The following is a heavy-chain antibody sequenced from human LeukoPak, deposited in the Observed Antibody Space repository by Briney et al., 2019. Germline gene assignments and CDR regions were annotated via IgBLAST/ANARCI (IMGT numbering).Heavy chain of an antibody. CDR3: ATPSLAYQLLPYHYYYGMDV. V-gene: IGHV1-24*01. CDR2: FDPEDGET. J-gene: IGHJ6*02. CDR1: GYTLTVLS. D-gene: IGHD2-2*01. Sequence: ASVNVSCKVSGYTLTVLSMHWVRQAPGKGLEWMGGFDPEDGETIYAQKFQGRVTMTEDTSTDTAYMELSSLRSEDAAVYYCATPSLAYQLLPYHYYYGMDVWGQGTTVTVSS.